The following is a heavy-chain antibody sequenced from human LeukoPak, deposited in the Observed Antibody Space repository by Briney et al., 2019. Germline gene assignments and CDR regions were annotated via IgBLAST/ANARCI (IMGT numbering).Heavy chain of an antibody. Sequence: SETLSLTCAVYGGSFSGYYWSWIRQPTGKGLEWIGEINHSGSTNYNPSLKSRATISVDTSKNQFSLKLSSVTAADTAVYYCARSEGHDYGDLYYFDYWGQGTLVTVSS. V-gene: IGHV4-34*01. CDR3: ARSEGHDYGDLYYFDY. CDR1: GGSFSGYY. CDR2: INHSGST. D-gene: IGHD4-17*01. J-gene: IGHJ4*02.